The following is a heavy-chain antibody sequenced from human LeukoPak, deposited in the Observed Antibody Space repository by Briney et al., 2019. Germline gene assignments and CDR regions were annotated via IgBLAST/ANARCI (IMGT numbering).Heavy chain of an antibody. CDR2: IVVGSGNT. V-gene: IGHV1-58*02. D-gene: IGHD1-7*01. CDR3: AADRGRGGGLELDY. CDR1: GFTFTSSA. J-gene: IGHJ4*02. Sequence: SVKVSCKASGFTFTSSARQWVRQARGQRLEWIGWIVVGSGNTNYAQKFQERVTITRDMSTSTAYMELSSLRSEDTAVYYCAADRGRGGGLELDYWGQGTLVTVSS.